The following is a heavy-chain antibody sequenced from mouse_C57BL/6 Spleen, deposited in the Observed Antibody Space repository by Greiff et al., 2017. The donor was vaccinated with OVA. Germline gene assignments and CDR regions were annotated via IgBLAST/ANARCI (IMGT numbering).Heavy chain of an antibody. CDR3: ARGGNFGY. V-gene: IGHV1-82*01. J-gene: IGHJ2*01. CDR1: GYAFSSSW. Sequence: QVQLQQSGPELVKPGASVKISCKASGYAFSSSWMNWVKQRPGKGLEWIGRIYPGDGDTNYNGKVKGKATLTADTSSSTAYMQLSTLTSADSAVYVCARGGNFGYWGQGTTLTVSA. CDR2: IYPGDGDT. D-gene: IGHD1-1*02.